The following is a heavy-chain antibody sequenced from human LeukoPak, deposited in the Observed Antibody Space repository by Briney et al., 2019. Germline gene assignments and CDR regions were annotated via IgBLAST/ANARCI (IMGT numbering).Heavy chain of an antibody. D-gene: IGHD5-18*01. J-gene: IGHJ4*02. CDR3: AKGDTYGLVY. Sequence: PGGSLRLSCAASGFTFSSYAMSWVRQAPGKGLEWVAFIRYDGTNKYYVDSVKGRFTISRDNSRNILYLQMNSLTAEDTAVYYCAKGDTYGLVYWGQGTLVTVSS. CDR1: GFTFSSYA. CDR2: IRYDGTNK. V-gene: IGHV3-30*02.